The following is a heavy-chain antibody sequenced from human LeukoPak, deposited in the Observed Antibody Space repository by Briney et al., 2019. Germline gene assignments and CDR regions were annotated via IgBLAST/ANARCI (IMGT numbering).Heavy chain of an antibody. Sequence: PGGSLRLSCAASGFTFSTYWMSWVRQAPGKGLEWVANIKQDGSDKYYVDSVEGRLTISRDNAKSSVYLQVDSLRSEDTAVYYCARQSKGDFAWGQGTLVTVSS. J-gene: IGHJ4*02. CDR1: GFTFSTYW. V-gene: IGHV3-7*01. CDR3: ARQSKGDFA. CDR2: IKQDGSDK. D-gene: IGHD2-21*02.